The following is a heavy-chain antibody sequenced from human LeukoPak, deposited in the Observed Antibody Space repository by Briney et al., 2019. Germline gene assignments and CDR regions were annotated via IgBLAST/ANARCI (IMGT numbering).Heavy chain of an antibody. D-gene: IGHD1-26*01. Sequence: RSGGSLRLSCAASGFTFDDYGMSWVRQAPGKGLEWVSGINRNGGSAGYADSVKGRFTISRDNVKNSLFLQMNSLRAEDTAVYYCAKDVEKYSGSYLGVFDIWGQETMVTVSS. CDR3: AKDVEKYSGSYLGVFDI. CDR1: GFTFDDYG. CDR2: INRNGGSA. V-gene: IGHV3-20*04. J-gene: IGHJ3*02.